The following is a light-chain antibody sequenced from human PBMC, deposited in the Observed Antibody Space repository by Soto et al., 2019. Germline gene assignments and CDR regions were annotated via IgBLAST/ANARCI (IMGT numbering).Light chain of an antibody. V-gene: IGLV2-14*01. CDR1: SSDVGGYDY. Sequence: QSVLTQPPSASGSPGRSVTISCTGTSSDVGGYDYVSWYQHHPGKAPKLVIYDVNNRPSGISYRFSGSKSGNTASLTISGLQAEDQADYYCASYTRTTTLVFGGGTKVTVL. CDR2: DVN. J-gene: IGLJ2*01. CDR3: ASYTRTTTLV.